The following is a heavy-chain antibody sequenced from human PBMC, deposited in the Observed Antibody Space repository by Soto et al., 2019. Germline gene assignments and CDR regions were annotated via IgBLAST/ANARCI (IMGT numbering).Heavy chain of an antibody. CDR1: GLSLSSFA. D-gene: IGHD6-6*01. V-gene: IGHV3-30-3*02. J-gene: IGHJ4*02. Sequence: GGSLRLSFAASGLSLSSFAMHWVRQAPGKGREWVATTSYDGLNTFYGESVRGRFSISRDTSKNTLFLPTDSLKTEDTAVYFCTKSSSGLRDYFDVWGRGTLVTVSS. CDR3: TKSSSGLRDYFDV. CDR2: TSYDGLNT.